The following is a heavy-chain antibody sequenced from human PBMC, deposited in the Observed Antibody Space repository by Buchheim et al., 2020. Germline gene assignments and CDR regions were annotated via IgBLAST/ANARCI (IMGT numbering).Heavy chain of an antibody. CDR1: GFTFSSYW. J-gene: IGHJ4*02. Sequence: VQLVESGGGVVQPGRSLRLSCAASGFTFSSYWMSWVRQAPGKGLEWVANIKQDGSEKYYVDSVKGRFTISRDNAKNSLYLQMNSLRAEDTAVYYCARRPGIAAVGVEWYFDYWGQGTL. D-gene: IGHD6-13*01. V-gene: IGHV3-7*01. CDR3: ARRPGIAAVGVEWYFDY. CDR2: IKQDGSEK.